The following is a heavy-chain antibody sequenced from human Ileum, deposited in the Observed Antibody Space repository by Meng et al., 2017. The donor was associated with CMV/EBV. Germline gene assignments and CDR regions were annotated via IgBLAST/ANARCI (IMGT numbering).Heavy chain of an antibody. V-gene: IGHV1-18*01. CDR1: GYTFSNNG. J-gene: IGHJ6*01. CDR3: ARGQYYLYYDFMDV. Sequence: ASVKVSCKTSGYTFSNNGISWVRQAPGQGLEWMGWISAYNGNTNYAQKFQGRVTMTTDTSTSTGYMELRSLRSDDTAVYYCARGQYYLYYDFMDVWGQGTTVTVSS. CDR2: ISAYNGNT. D-gene: IGHD3-16*01.